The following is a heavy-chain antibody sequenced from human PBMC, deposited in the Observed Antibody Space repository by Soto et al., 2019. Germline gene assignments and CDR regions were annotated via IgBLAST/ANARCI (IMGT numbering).Heavy chain of an antibody. CDR3: ARGYFDSRHGYDI. CDR1: GELCNNHG. Sequence: SKKVSSKGAGELCNNHGSGRVRQTTGKGLEWMGLIFTRDSETKTSPSFQGHVSFSVDNSINTVYLQWTSLKTTDTGIYFCARGYFDSRHGYDIWGQPPLLTLPS. D-gene: IGHD3-9*01. J-gene: IGHJ4*02. V-gene: IGHV5-51*01. CDR2: IFTRDSET.